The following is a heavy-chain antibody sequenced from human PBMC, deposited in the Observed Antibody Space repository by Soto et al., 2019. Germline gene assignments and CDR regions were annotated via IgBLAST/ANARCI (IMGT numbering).Heavy chain of an antibody. D-gene: IGHD2-15*01. Sequence: PGGSLRLSCAASGFTFSSYSMNWVRQAPGKGLEWVSSISSSSSYIYYADSVKGRFTISRDNAKNSLYLQMNSLRAEDTAVYYCARDAPFKYCSGGSCYSRTLNAFDYWGQGTLVTGLL. CDR1: GFTFSSYS. CDR3: ARDAPFKYCSGGSCYSRTLNAFDY. J-gene: IGHJ4*02. V-gene: IGHV3-21*01. CDR2: ISSSSSYI.